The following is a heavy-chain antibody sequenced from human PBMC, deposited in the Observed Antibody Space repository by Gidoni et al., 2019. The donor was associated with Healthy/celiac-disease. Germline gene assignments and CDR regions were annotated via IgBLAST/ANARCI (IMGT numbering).Heavy chain of an antibody. CDR3: AKDGGLQEGGWFDP. Sequence: EVQLLESGGGLVQPGGSLRLSCAASGFTFSSYAMSWVRQAPGTGLGWVSAISGSGGSTDYADSVKGRFTISRDNSKNTLYLQMNSLRAEDTAVYYCAKDGGLQEGGWFDPWGQGTLVTVSS. D-gene: IGHD1-26*01. CDR2: ISGSGGST. CDR1: GFTFSSYA. V-gene: IGHV3-23*01. J-gene: IGHJ5*02.